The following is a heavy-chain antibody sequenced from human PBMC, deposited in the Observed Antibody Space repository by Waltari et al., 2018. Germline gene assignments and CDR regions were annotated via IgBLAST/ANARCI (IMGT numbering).Heavy chain of an antibody. Sequence: QLQLQESGPGLVKPSETLSLTCSVSGASISSSNYYWGWIRQPPGKGLEWIGSMFNGGSTYYNPSLKSRVTISVEPSKNQFSLRLNSVTAADTAIYYCARHGYSGGWFDPWGQGTLVTVSS. CDR2: MFNGGST. V-gene: IGHV4-39*01. CDR3: ARHGYSGGWFDP. D-gene: IGHD4-17*01. J-gene: IGHJ5*02. CDR1: GASISSSNYY.